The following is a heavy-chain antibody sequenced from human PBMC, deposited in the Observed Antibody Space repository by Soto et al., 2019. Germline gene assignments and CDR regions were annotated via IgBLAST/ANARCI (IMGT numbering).Heavy chain of an antibody. CDR1: GYTFSSYE. V-gene: IGHV3-48*03. J-gene: IGHJ4*02. CDR2: ISSSGGTI. CDR3: ARGFDY. Sequence: VQLVQSGAEVKKPGASVKVSCKASGYTFSSYEMNWVRQAPGKGLEWVSYISSSGGTIYYADSVKGRFTISRDNAKNSLYLQMNSLRAEDTAVYYCARGFDYWGQGTLVTVSS.